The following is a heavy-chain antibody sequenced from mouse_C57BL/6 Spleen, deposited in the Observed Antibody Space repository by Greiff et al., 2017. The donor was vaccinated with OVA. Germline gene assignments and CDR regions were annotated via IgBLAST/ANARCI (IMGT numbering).Heavy chain of an antibody. CDR2: ISYDGSN. Sequence: EVQLVESGPGLVKPSQSLSLTCSVTGYSITSGYYWNWIRQFPGNKLEWMGYISYDGSNNYNPSLKNRISITRDTSKNQFFLKLNSVTTEDTATYYCAREGVVATDWYFDVWGTGTTVTVSS. CDR1: GYSITSGYY. V-gene: IGHV3-6*01. CDR3: AREGVVATDWYFDV. D-gene: IGHD1-1*01. J-gene: IGHJ1*03.